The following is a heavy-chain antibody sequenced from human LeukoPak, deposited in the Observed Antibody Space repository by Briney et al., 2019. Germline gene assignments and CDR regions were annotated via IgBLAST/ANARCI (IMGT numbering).Heavy chain of an antibody. V-gene: IGHV3-30-3*01. J-gene: IGHJ4*02. CDR3: ARTYRSDWYYFDC. Sequence: GGSLRLSCAASGFTFSSYAMHWVRQAPGKGLEWVAVISYDGNNKYYADSVKGRFTISRDNSKNTLYLQMNSLRVENTAVFYCARTYRSDWYYFDCWGQGTLVTVSS. D-gene: IGHD6-19*01. CDR1: GFTFSSYA. CDR2: ISYDGNNK.